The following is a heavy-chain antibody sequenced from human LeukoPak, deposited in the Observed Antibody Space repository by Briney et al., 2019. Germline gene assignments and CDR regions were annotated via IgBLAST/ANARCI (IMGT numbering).Heavy chain of an antibody. CDR3: ARAYIVATTQLDY. CDR2: IIPIFATA. V-gene: IGHV1-69*13. D-gene: IGHD5-12*01. J-gene: IGHJ4*02. Sequence: SVKVSCKASGGTFSSYAISWVRQAPGQGLEWMGGIIPIFATANYTQKFQGRVTITADESTSTAYMELSSLRSEDTAVYYCARAYIVATTQLDYWGQGTLVTVSS. CDR1: GGTFSSYA.